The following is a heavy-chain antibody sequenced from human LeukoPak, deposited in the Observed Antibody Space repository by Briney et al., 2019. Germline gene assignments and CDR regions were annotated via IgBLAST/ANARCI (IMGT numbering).Heavy chain of an antibody. J-gene: IGHJ4*02. CDR1: GFTFSSYA. CDR2: ISYDGSNK. CDR3: ARDYYDSSGYYYSTDY. V-gene: IGHV3-30*04. Sequence: GRSLRLSCAAPGFTFSSYAMHWVRQAPGKGLEWVAVISYDGSNKYYADSVKGRFTISRDNSKNTLYLQMNSLRAEDTAVYYCARDYYDSSGYYYSTDYWGQGTLVTVSS. D-gene: IGHD3-22*01.